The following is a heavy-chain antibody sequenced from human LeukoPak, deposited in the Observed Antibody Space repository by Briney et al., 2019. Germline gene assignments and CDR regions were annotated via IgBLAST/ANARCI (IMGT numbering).Heavy chain of an antibody. Sequence: PGGSLRLSCAASGFTFYSYAMTWVRQAPGKGLEWVASISGSGGTTYYADSVKGRFTISRDDSRNRVYLRMYSLRGEDTAIYHCAKGALRGYSAPGVFDFWGQGTMVTVSS. V-gene: IGHV3-23*01. J-gene: IGHJ3*01. CDR2: ISGSGGTT. CDR1: GFTFYSYA. CDR3: AKGALRGYSAPGVFDF. D-gene: IGHD5-18*01.